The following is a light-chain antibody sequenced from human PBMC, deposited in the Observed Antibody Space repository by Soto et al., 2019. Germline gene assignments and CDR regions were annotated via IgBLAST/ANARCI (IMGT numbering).Light chain of an antibody. V-gene: IGLV2-14*01. CDR2: DVS. CDR3: CSYRSGSTI. CDR1: SSDVGGHNG. J-gene: IGLJ2*01. Sequence: QSALTQPASVSGSPGQSITFSCTGTSSDVGGHNGVSWYQQYPGKAPKLMIYDVSNRPSGVSNRFPGSKSGNTASLTISGLQADDEADYYCCSYRSGSTIFGGGTKLTVL.